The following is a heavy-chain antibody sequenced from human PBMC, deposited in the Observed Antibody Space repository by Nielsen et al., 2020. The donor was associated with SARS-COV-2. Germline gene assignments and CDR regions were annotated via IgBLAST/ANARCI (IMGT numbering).Heavy chain of an antibody. CDR2: SYYSGST. V-gene: IGHV4-59*08. J-gene: IGHJ6*03. CDR1: GGSFSGYY. Sequence: SETLSLTCAVYGGSFSGYYWSWIRQAPGKGLEWVGHSYYSGSTSHNPSLRRRLTLSVDTSRNQFSLSLQSVTAADTAVYYCARHKLDYSYYDYFYMDVWGKGTTVTVSS. CDR3: ARHKLDYSYYDYFYMDV. D-gene: IGHD3-10*01.